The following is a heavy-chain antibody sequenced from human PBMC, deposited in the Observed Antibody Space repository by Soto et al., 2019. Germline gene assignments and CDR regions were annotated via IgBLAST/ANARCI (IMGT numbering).Heavy chain of an antibody. V-gene: IGHV5-10-1*01. Sequence: PGESMKISYKGSGYSFTSYLISWLPQMPVKGLVWMGRIDPSVSYTNYSPSFQGHVTISADKSISTAYLQWSSLKASDTAMYYCARHELELGMDVWGQGTTVTVSS. CDR3: ARHELELGMDV. D-gene: IGHD1-7*01. J-gene: IGHJ6*02. CDR2: IDPSVSYT. CDR1: GYSFTSYL.